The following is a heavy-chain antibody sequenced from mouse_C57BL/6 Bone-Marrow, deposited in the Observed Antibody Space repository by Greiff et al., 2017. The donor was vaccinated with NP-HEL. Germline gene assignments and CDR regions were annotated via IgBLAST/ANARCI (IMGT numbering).Heavy chain of an antibody. D-gene: IGHD1-1*01. V-gene: IGHV1-69*01. CDR3: ARDYGSSYPYYYAMDY. CDR1: GYTFTSYW. Sequence: QVQLQQPGAELVMPGASVKLSCKASGYTFTSYWMHWVKQRPGQGLEWIGEIDPSDSYTNYNQKFKGKSTLTVDKSSSTAYMQLSSLTSEDSAVYYCARDYGSSYPYYYAMDYWGQGTSVTVSS. CDR2: IDPSDSYT. J-gene: IGHJ4*01.